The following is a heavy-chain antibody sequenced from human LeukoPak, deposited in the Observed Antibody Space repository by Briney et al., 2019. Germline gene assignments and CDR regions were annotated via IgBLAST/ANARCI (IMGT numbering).Heavy chain of an antibody. Sequence: SGGSLRLSCAASGFTFDDYPMHWVRQAPGKGLEWVSLISWDGDTTYYADSVKGRFTISRDNSKNSLYLQMNSLRTEDTAFYYRTKDGGYRGSSLTLHFDYWGQGTLVTVSS. CDR1: GFTFDDYP. D-gene: IGHD6-6*01. CDR3: TKDGGYRGSSLTLHFDY. V-gene: IGHV3-43*01. CDR2: ISWDGDTT. J-gene: IGHJ4*02.